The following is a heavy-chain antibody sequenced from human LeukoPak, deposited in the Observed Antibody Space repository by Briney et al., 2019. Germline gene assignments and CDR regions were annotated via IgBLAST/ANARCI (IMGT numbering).Heavy chain of an antibody. CDR3: ARGGPGYCSSTSCRNWFDP. J-gene: IGHJ5*02. CDR2: INHSGST. CDR1: GGSFSGYY. D-gene: IGHD2-2*01. Sequence: SETLSLTCAVYGGSFSGYYWSWIRQPPGKGLEWIGEINHSGSTNYNPYLKSGVTISVDTSKNQFSLKLSSVTAADTAVYYYARGGPGYCSSTSCRNWFDPWGQGTLVTVSS. V-gene: IGHV4-34*01.